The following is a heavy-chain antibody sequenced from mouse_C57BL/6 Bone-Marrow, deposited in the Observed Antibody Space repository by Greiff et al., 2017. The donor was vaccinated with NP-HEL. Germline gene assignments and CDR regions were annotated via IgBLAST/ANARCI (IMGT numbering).Heavy chain of an antibody. D-gene: IGHD1-1*01. CDR1: GFNIKDDY. Sequence: EVQLQQPGAELVRPGASVKLSCTASGFNIKDDYMHWVKQRPEQGLEWIGWIDPANGDTEYASKFQGKATIPADTSSNPAYLQLSSLTSEDTAVYYCAALYCYGSGSRWYLDVWGRGTAVTVSA. J-gene: IGHJ1*03. CDR2: IDPANGDT. CDR3: AALYCYGSGSRWYLDV. V-gene: IGHV14-4*01.